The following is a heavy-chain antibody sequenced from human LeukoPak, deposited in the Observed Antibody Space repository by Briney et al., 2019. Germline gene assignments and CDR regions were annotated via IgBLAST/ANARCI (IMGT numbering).Heavy chain of an antibody. D-gene: IGHD5-18*01. CDR2: IYWDDDK. Sequence: VSGPTLVKPTQTLTLTCTFSGFSLSTSGVGVGWIRQPPGKALEWLALIYWDDDKRYSPSLKSRLTITKDTSKNQVVLTMTNMDPVDTATYYCALVDTAMVSLDYWGQGTLVTVSS. J-gene: IGHJ4*02. V-gene: IGHV2-5*02. CDR3: ALVDTAMVSLDY. CDR1: GFSLSTSGVG.